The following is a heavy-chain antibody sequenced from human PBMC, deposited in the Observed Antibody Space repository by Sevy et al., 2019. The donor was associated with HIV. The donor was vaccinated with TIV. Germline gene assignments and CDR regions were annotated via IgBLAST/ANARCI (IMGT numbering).Heavy chain of an antibody. J-gene: IGHJ4*02. V-gene: IGHV3-21*06. CDR3: ARETGAAYYSDTSGFDY. Sequence: GGSLRLSCATSGFHFNYHDMHWVRQAPGKGLEWVSSISSNSKYLYYADSVKGRFTVCRDNARSSLFRQLSDLRAGDTAVYYCARETGAAYYSDTSGFDYWGQGTLVTVSS. CDR1: GFHFNYHD. CDR2: ISSNSKYL. D-gene: IGHD3-22*01.